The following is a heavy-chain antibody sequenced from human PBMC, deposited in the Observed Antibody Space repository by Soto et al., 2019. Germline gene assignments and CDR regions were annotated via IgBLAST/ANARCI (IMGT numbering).Heavy chain of an antibody. Sequence: QVQLVESGGGVVQPGRSLRLSCAASGFTFSSYAMHWVRQAPGKGLEWVAVISYDGSNKYYADSVKGRFTISRDNSKNTLYLQMNSLRAEDTAVYYCARDRYYDFWSGYPYYFDYWGQGTLVTVSS. CDR2: ISYDGSNK. V-gene: IGHV3-30-3*01. D-gene: IGHD3-3*01. J-gene: IGHJ4*02. CDR1: GFTFSSYA. CDR3: ARDRYYDFWSGYPYYFDY.